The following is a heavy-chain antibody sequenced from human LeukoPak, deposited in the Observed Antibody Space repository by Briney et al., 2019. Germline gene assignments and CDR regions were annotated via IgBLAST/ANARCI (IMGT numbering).Heavy chain of an antibody. J-gene: IGHJ4*02. Sequence: PSETLSLTCTVSGGSISSSSYYWGWIRQPPGKGLEWIGYVYYSGSTNYNPSLKSRLTISVDTSKNHFSLKLSSVTAADTAVYYCASLYGSGSYSNFDYWGQGTLVTVSS. CDR3: ASLYGSGSYSNFDY. V-gene: IGHV4-61*03. CDR2: VYYSGST. D-gene: IGHD3-10*01. CDR1: GGSISSSSYY.